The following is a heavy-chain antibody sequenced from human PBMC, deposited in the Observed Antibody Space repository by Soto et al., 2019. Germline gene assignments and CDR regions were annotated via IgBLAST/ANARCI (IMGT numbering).Heavy chain of an antibody. CDR3: ARAARRIAVAGTCQH. D-gene: IGHD6-19*01. J-gene: IGHJ1*01. V-gene: IGHV1-18*01. CDR1: GYTFTSYG. CDR2: ISAYNGNT. Sequence: ASVKVSCKASGYTFTSYGISWVRQAPGQGLEWMGWISAYNGNTNYAQKLQGRVTMTTDTSTSTAYMELRSLRSDDTAVYYCARAARRIAVAGTCQHWGQRTLVTVSS.